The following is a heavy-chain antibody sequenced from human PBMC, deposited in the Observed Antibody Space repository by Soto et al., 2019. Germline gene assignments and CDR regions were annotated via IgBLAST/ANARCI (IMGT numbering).Heavy chain of an antibody. J-gene: IGHJ5*02. CDR3: ARGCNDGNCYNWFDP. D-gene: IGHD2-15*01. V-gene: IGHV3-66*01. CDR1: GFTVSNNF. Sequence: PGGSLRLSCAASGFTVSNNFMSWVRQAPGKGLEWVSVIYSGGNTYYADSVRGRFTISRDNFKNTIYLQMNNLRAEDTAVYYCARGCNDGNCYNWFDPWGQGTLVTVSS. CDR2: IYSGGNT.